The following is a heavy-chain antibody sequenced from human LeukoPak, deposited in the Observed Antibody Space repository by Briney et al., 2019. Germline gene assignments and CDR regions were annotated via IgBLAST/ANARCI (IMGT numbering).Heavy chain of an antibody. D-gene: IGHD6-19*01. CDR3: ARDIAVADDYFDY. V-gene: IGHV3-7*01. J-gene: IGHJ4*02. Sequence: PGGSLRLSCAASGFTFSSYWMSWVRQAPGKGLEWVANIKQDGSEKYYVDSVKGRFTISRDNAKNSLYLQMNSLRAEDTAVYYCARDIAVADDYFDYWGQGTLVTVSS. CDR2: IKQDGSEK. CDR1: GFTFSSYW.